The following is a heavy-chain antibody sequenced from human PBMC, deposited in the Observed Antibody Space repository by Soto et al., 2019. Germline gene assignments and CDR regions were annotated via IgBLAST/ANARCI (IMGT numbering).Heavy chain of an antibody. CDR3: VRINYCSSSSCSPFDY. J-gene: IGHJ4*02. D-gene: IGHD2-15*01. CDR2: ISSNSIFI. V-gene: IGHV3-21*01. CDR1: GFTFNTYS. Sequence: GGSLRLSCAASGFTFNTYSMNWVRQAPGKGLEWVSFISSNSIFIYYADSVKGRFTISRDNAKNAVYLQMNSLRVEDMAVYYCVRINYCSSSSCSPFDYWGQGTPVTVSS.